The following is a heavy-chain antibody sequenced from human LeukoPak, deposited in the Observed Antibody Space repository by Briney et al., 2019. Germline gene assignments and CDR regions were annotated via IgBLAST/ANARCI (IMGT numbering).Heavy chain of an antibody. CDR2: ISSSSSYI. J-gene: IGHJ6*03. CDR3: ATYQLLYGYYMDV. D-gene: IGHD2-2*02. CDR1: GFTFSTYW. Sequence: PGGSLRLSCAASGFTFSTYWMNWVRQAPGKGLEWVSSISSSSSYIYYADSVKGRFTISRDNAKNSLYLQMNSLRAEDTAVYYCATYQLLYGYYMDVWGQGTTVTVSS. V-gene: IGHV3-21*01.